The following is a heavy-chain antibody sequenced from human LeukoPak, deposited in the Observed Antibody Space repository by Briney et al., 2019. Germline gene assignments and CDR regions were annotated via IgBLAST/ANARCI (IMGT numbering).Heavy chain of an antibody. CDR2: ISYDGSNT. D-gene: IGHD3-10*01. Sequence: GSLRLSCAASGFTFSSYGMHWVRQAPGKGLEWVAVISYDGSNTYYADSVKGRFTISRDNSKNMLYPQMNSLRAEDTAVYYCAKPYYYGSRSYMDYWGQGTLVTVSS. CDR3: AKPYYYGSRSYMDY. CDR1: GFTFSSYG. V-gene: IGHV3-30*18. J-gene: IGHJ4*02.